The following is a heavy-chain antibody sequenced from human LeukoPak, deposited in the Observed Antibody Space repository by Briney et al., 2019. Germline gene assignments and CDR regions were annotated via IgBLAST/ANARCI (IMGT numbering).Heavy chain of an antibody. V-gene: IGHV4-39*07. CDR3: ARSYSGSFLY. J-gene: IGHJ1*01. CDR1: GGSISSSSYY. CDR2: VYHGGNT. Sequence: SETLSLTCTVSGGSISSSSYYWGWIRQPPGKGLEFIGSVYHGGNTYYKASLKSRVTISLDTSKNQVSLRLSSVTAADTAVYYCARSYSGSFLYWGQGSLVTVSS. D-gene: IGHD1-26*01.